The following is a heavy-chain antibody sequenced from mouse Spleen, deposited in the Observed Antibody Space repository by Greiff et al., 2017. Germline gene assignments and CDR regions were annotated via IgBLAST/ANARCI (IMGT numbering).Heavy chain of an antibody. V-gene: IGHV7-1*01. J-gene: IGHJ2*01. CDR3: ARDGAGYFDY. CDR2: SRNKANDYTT. Sequence: EVKLVESGGGLVQTGRSLRLSCATSGFTFSDFYMEWVRQAPGKGLEWIAASRNKANDYTTEYSASVKGRFIVSRDTSQSILYLQMNALRAEDTAIYYCARDGAGYFDYWGQGTTLTVSS. D-gene: IGHD3-3*01. CDR1: GFTFSDFY.